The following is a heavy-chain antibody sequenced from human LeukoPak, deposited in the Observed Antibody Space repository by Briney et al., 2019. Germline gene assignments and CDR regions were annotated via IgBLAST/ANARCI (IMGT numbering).Heavy chain of an antibody. CDR1: VYTNYY. V-gene: IGHV1-46*01. D-gene: IGHD3-9*01. CDR2: INPRGEST. Sequence: GASVKVSCTVSVYTNYYIHWVRQAPGQGLEWMGIINPRGESTRYAQKFQGRFTMARDTSTSTVFMELSSLTSEDTAEYYCIKADFDRGAFEIWGQGTMVIVSS. CDR3: IKADFDRGAFEI. J-gene: IGHJ3*02.